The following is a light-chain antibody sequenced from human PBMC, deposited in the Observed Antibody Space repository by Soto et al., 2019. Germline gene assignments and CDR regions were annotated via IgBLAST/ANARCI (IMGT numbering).Light chain of an antibody. CDR1: QSVNIK. V-gene: IGKV3-20*01. CDR2: GAS. CDR3: QQYGSSPIT. J-gene: IGKJ5*01. Sequence: EIGLTQSPGTLSLSPGERATLSCRASQSVNIKLAWYQQKPGQAPRLVISGASTRAPGIPARFSGSGSGTDFTLTISRLEPEDFAVYYCQQYGSSPITFGQGTRLEIK.